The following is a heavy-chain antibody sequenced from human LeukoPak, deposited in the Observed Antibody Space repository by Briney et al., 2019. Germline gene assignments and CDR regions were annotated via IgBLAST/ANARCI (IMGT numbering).Heavy chain of an antibody. V-gene: IGHV4-59*01. CDR1: GGSISSYY. CDR2: IYYSGST. Sequence: SETLSLTCTVSGGSISSYYWSWIRQPPGKGLEWIGYIYYSGSTNYNPSLKSRVTISVDTSKNQFSLKLSSVTAADTAVYYCARVPYPPRIDILTGYYPYYYYYYGMDVWGQGTTVTVSS. J-gene: IGHJ6*02. D-gene: IGHD3-9*01. CDR3: ARVPYPPRIDILTGYYPYYYYYYGMDV.